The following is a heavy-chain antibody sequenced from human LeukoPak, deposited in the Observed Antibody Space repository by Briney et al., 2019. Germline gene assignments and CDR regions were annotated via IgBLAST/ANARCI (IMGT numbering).Heavy chain of an antibody. CDR3: ARGQYYYDSSGYFRGFDY. CDR1: GYTFTSYD. Sequence: ASVKVSCKASGYTFTSYDINWVRQATGHGREWMGWMNPNSGNTGYAQKFQGRVTMTRNTSISTAYMELSSLRSEDTAVYYCARGQYYYDSSGYFRGFDYWGQGTLVTVSS. V-gene: IGHV1-8*01. J-gene: IGHJ4*02. D-gene: IGHD3-22*01. CDR2: MNPNSGNT.